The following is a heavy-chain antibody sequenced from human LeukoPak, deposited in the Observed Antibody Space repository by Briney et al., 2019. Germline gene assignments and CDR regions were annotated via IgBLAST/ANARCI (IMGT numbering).Heavy chain of an antibody. D-gene: IGHD1-1*01. J-gene: IGHJ4*02. Sequence: ASVKVSCKTSGYTFTTYDINWVRQAAGQGLEWRGWMNPNSGNTGYAQKFQGRVTMTRSTSISTAYMDLSSLRSDDTAVYYCARVNGPVDYWGQGTLVTVSS. CDR2: MNPNSGNT. CDR3: ARVNGPVDY. CDR1: GYTFTTYD. V-gene: IGHV1-8*01.